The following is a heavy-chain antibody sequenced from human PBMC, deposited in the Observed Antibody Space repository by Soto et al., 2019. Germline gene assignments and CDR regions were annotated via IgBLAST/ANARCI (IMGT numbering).Heavy chain of an antibody. CDR3: AHIVVADLGYYFDY. V-gene: IGHV2-5*02. Sequence: QITLKESGPTLVKPTQTLTLTCTFSGFSLSSTRMAVGWIRQPPGKALEWLALIYWDDDKRYSPFLKSRLTIAKDTSKNQVVLTMSNMDPVDTGRYYCAHIVVADLGYYFDYWGQGTLVTVSS. CDR2: IYWDDDK. CDR1: GFSLSSTRMA. J-gene: IGHJ4*02. D-gene: IGHD5-12*01.